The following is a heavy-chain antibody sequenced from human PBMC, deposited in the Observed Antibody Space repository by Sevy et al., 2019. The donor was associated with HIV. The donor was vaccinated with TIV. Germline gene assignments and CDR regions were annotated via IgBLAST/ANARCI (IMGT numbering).Heavy chain of an antibody. D-gene: IGHD3-22*01. CDR2: IYSGGST. CDR3: AREHNYYDSSGGEYNWFDP. CDR1: GFTVSSNY. V-gene: IGHV3-53*01. Sequence: GGSLRLSCAASGFTVSSNYMSWVRQAPGKGLEWVSVIYSGGSTYYADSVKGRFTISRDNSKNTLYLQMNSLRAEDTAVYYCAREHNYYDSSGGEYNWFDPWGQGTLVTVSS. J-gene: IGHJ5*02.